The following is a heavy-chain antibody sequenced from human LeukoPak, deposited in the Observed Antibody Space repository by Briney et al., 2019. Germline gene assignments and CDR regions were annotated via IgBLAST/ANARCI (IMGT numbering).Heavy chain of an antibody. D-gene: IGHD3-10*01. CDR3: AKYGSGSYYSFDY. J-gene: IGHJ4*02. Sequence: GGSLRLSCAASGFTFSSYWMTWVRQAPGKGLEWVAHIKEDGSEKYYVDSVKGRFTVSRDNAKNSLYLQMNSLRAEDTAVYYCAKYGSGSYYSFDYWGQGTLVTVSS. CDR1: GFTFSSYW. V-gene: IGHV3-7*02. CDR2: IKEDGSEK.